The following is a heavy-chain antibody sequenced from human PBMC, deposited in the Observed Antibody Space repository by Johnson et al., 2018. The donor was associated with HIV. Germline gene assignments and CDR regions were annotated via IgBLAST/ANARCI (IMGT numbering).Heavy chain of an antibody. CDR2: IRGNGGST. CDR1: GFTFSSHH. CDR3: ARRRYSTSWQEAFDI. V-gene: IGHV3-64*01. D-gene: IGHD6-13*01. Sequence: EQLVESGGGLVQPGESLRLSCGASGFTFSSHHMHWVRQAPGKGLEHVSAIRGNGGSTYYANSVKGRFTISRDNFKNTLYLQMGSLTAEDMAVYYCARRRYSTSWQEAFDIWGRGTMVTVSS. J-gene: IGHJ3*02.